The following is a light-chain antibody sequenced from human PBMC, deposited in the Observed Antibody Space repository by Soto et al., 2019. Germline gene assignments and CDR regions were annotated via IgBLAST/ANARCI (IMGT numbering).Light chain of an antibody. Sequence: EIVFTQSPGTLSLSPGEGATLSCRSSQYIASSYLAWYQQRRGQAPRLLIYGASSRATGIPDRFSGRGSGTDFTLTISRLEPEDFAVYYCQQYGGSPYTFGLGTKVDIK. CDR1: QYIASSY. CDR3: QQYGGSPYT. V-gene: IGKV3-20*01. J-gene: IGKJ2*01. CDR2: GAS.